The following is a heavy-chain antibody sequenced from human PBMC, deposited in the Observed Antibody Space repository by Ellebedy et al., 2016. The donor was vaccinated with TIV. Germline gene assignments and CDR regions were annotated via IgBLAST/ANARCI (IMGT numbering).Heavy chain of an antibody. CDR3: TTEKRYNWNMYWYCDL. D-gene: IGHD1-20*01. CDR1: GFNFNNAW. J-gene: IGHJ2*01. CDR2: IQSKADGGTA. Sequence: PGGSLRLSCAASGFNFNNAWMTWVRQAPGKGLEWLGRIQSKADGGTADYAAPMRGRFTISRDDSRNTLFLQVHSLKTEDTAMYFCTTEKRYNWNMYWYCDLWGRGTLVTVSS. V-gene: IGHV3-15*01.